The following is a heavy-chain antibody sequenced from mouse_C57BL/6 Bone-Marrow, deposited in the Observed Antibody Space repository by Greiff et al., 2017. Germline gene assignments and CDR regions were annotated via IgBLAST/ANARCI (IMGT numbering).Heavy chain of an antibody. CDR3: ARLDWYFDV. CDR1: GYSITSGYY. Sequence: DVQLQESGPGLVKPSQSLSLTCSVTGYSITSGYYWNWIRQFPGNKLEWMGYISYDGSNNYNPSLKNRISITRDTSKNQFFLKLNSVTTEDTATYYCARLDWYFDVWGTGTTVTVSS. V-gene: IGHV3-6*01. J-gene: IGHJ1*03. CDR2: ISYDGSN.